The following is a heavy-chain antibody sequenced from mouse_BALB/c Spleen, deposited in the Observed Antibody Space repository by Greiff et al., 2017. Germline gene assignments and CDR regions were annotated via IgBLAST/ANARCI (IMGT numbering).Heavy chain of an antibody. CDR3: ARILTGTGYAMDY. J-gene: IGHJ4*01. CDR2: ISSGGSYT. Sequence: EVQGVESGGGLVKPGGSLKLSCAASGFTFSSYAMSWVRQSPEKRLEWVAEISSGGSYTYYPDTVTGRFTISRDNAKNTLYLEMSSLRSEDTAMYYCARILTGTGYAMDYWGQGTSVTVSS. D-gene: IGHD4-1*01. CDR1: GFTFSSYA. V-gene: IGHV5-9-4*01.